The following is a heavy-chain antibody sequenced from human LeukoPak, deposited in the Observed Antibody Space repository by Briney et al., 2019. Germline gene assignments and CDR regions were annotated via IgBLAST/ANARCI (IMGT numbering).Heavy chain of an antibody. J-gene: IGHJ4*02. CDR3: AKWIETSGYYFDY. CDR2: INPNSGVT. CDR1: GYTLTGYY. Sequence: VASVKVSCKAPGYTLTGYYMHWVRQAPGQGLEWMGWINPNSGVTKYAQKFQGRVTMTRDTSISTAYMELSRLTSDDTAVYYCAKWIETSGYYFDYWGQGTLVTVSS. D-gene: IGHD3-22*01. V-gene: IGHV1-2*02.